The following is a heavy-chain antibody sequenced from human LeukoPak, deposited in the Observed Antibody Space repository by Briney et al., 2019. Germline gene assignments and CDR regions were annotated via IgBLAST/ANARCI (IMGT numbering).Heavy chain of an antibody. V-gene: IGHV3-11*01. D-gene: IGHD3-10*01. CDR1: GFTFSDYY. CDR3: ARDTSLLWRLGMDV. J-gene: IGHJ6*02. CDR2: ISSSGSTI. Sequence: GGSLRLSCAASGFTFSDYYMSWIRQAPGKGLEWVSYISSSGSTIYYADSVKGRFTISRDNAKNSLYLQMNSLRAEDTAVYYCARDTSLLWRLGMDVWGQGTTVTVSS.